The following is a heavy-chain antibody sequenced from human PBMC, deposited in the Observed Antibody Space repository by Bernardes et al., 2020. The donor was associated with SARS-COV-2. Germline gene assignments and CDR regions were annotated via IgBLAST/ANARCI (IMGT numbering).Heavy chain of an antibody. J-gene: IGHJ6*02. CDR3: ARDEQQLVLSGYWDV. CDR1: GFTFSSYS. Sequence: GGSLRLSCAASGFTFSSYSMNWVRQAPGKGLEWVSSISSSSSYIYYADSVKGRFTISRDNAKNSLYLQMNSLRAEDTAVYYCARDEQQLVLSGYWDVWGQGTTVTVSS. V-gene: IGHV3-21*01. CDR2: ISSSSSYI. D-gene: IGHD6-13*01.